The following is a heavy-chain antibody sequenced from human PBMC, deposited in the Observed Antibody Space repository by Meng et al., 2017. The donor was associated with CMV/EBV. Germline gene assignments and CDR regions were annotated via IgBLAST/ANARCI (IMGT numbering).Heavy chain of an antibody. V-gene: IGHV3-21*01. D-gene: IGHD6-6*01. Sequence: GGSLRLSCAASGFTFSSYSMNWVHQAPGKGLEWVSSISSSSSYIYYADSVKGRFTISRDNAKNSLYLQMNSLRAEDTAVYYCARGSSSSYYYYGMDVWGQGTTVTVSS. CDR3: ARGSSSSYYYYGMDV. CDR2: ISSSSSYI. CDR1: GFTFSSYS. J-gene: IGHJ6*02.